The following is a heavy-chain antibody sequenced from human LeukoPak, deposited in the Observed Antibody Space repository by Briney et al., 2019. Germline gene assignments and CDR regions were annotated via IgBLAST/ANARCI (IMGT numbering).Heavy chain of an antibody. V-gene: IGHV4-39*01. D-gene: IGHD2-15*01. Sequence: PSETLSLTCTVSGVSISSSNSYWGWIRQPPGKGLEWIGSIYYSGNTYYNASLKSQVSISIDTSKNQFSLRLTSVTAADTAVYYCARRIGGSWHTYYYYYMDVWGKGTTVTISS. CDR1: GVSISSSNSY. J-gene: IGHJ6*03. CDR2: IYYSGNT. CDR3: ARRIGGSWHTYYYYYMDV.